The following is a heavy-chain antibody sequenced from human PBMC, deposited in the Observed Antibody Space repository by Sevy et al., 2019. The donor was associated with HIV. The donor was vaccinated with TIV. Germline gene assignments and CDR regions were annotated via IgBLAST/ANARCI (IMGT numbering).Heavy chain of an antibody. CDR3: ARGGMSSSKGYYYYYMDV. CDR1: GFTFSSYA. CDR2: ISGSGGST. D-gene: IGHD6-6*01. Sequence: GESLKISCAASGFTFSSYAMGWVRQAPGKGLEWVSAISGSGGSTYYADSVKGRFTISRDNSKNTLYLQMNSLRAEDTAVYYCARGGMSSSKGYYYYYMDVWGKGTTVTVSS. J-gene: IGHJ6*03. V-gene: IGHV3-23*01.